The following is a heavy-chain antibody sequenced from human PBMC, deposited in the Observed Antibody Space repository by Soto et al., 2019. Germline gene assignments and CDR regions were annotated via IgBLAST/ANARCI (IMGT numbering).Heavy chain of an antibody. CDR2: INSDGSST. CDR3: ARESGPTVTYNWFDP. CDR1: GFTFSSYW. Sequence: GASLRLSCAASGFTFSSYWMHWVRQAPGKGLVCVSRINSDGSSTSYADSVKGRFTISRDNAKNTLYLQMNSLRAEDTAVYYWARESGPTVTYNWFDPGGQGTLVTVSS. V-gene: IGHV3-74*01. J-gene: IGHJ5*02. D-gene: IGHD4-4*01.